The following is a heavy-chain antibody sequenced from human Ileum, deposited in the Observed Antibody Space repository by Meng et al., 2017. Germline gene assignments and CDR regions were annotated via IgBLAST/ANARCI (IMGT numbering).Heavy chain of an antibody. J-gene: IGHJ4*02. CDR1: GLTFSSYS. V-gene: IGHV3-21*01. CDR2: ISSTSGYI. CDR3: ASDY. Sequence: VELVEAGGGLVKPGCSLRLSWAASGLTFSSYSMNWVRQAPGKGLEWVSSISSTSGYIYYADSVKGRFTISRDNAKNSLYLQMNSLRAEDTAVYYCASDYWGQGTLVTVSS.